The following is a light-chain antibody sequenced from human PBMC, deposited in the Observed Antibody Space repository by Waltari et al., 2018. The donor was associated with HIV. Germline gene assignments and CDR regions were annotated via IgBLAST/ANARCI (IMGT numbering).Light chain of an antibody. CDR1: GPNIGAGYD. CDR3: QSYDSSLSAWV. V-gene: IGLV1-40*01. Sequence: QPVLTQPPSVSGAPGLGVTVSCPGSGPNIGAGYDVPWYQQLPGTAPKLLIYGNINRPSGVPDRFSASNSGTSASLAITGLQPEDEADYYCQSYDSSLSAWVFGGGTKLTVL. CDR2: GNI. J-gene: IGLJ3*02.